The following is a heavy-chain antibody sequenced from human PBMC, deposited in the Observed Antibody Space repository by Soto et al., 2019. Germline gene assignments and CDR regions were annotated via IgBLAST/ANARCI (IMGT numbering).Heavy chain of an antibody. CDR3: AREPSGYDSSGYIDY. Sequence: ASVKVSCKASGYTFTSYGISWVRQAPGQGLEWMGWISAYNGNTNYAQKLQGRVTMTTDTSTSTAYMELRSLRSDDTAVYYCAREPSGYDSSGYIDYWGQGTLVTVSS. J-gene: IGHJ4*02. D-gene: IGHD3-22*01. CDR1: GYTFTSYG. CDR2: ISAYNGNT. V-gene: IGHV1-18*01.